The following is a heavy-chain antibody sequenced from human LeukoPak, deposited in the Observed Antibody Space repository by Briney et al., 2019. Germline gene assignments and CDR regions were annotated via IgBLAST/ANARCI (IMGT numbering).Heavy chain of an antibody. CDR3: ARPGIVGATTHFDS. CDR1: GYSFNNYW. CDR2: IYPGDSNT. D-gene: IGHD1-26*01. Sequence: GESLKISCKGSGYSFNNYWIGWVRQMPGKGLEWMGIIYPGDSNTKYSPSFQGQVTISADKSISTAYLRWSSLKASDTAMYYCARPGIVGATTHFDSWGQGTLVTVSS. V-gene: IGHV5-51*01. J-gene: IGHJ4*02.